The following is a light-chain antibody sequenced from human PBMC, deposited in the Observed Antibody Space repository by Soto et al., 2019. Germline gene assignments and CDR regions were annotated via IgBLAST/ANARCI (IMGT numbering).Light chain of an antibody. V-gene: IGLV1-40*01. CDR2: GNS. CDR3: QSYDSSLSDRV. Sequence: QSVLTQPPSVSGAPGQRVTISCTGSSSNIGAGYDVHWYQQLPGTAPKLLIYGNSNRPSGVPDRFSGSKSGTSASLAITGLQAEDEADYYCQSYDSSLSDRVFGGGTKLTVL. J-gene: IGLJ3*02. CDR1: SSNIGAGYD.